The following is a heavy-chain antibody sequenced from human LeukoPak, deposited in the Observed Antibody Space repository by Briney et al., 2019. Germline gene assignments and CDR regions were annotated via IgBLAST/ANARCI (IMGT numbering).Heavy chain of an antibody. J-gene: IGHJ4*02. Sequence: ASETLSLTCTVSGGSISSYYWSWIRQPPGKGLEWIGYIYYSGSTNYNPSLKSRVTISVDTSKSQFSLKVSSVTAADTAVCYCARGGNSWYADYWGQGTLVTVSS. V-gene: IGHV4-59*01. CDR1: GGSISSYY. CDR3: ARGGNSWYADY. CDR2: IYYSGST. D-gene: IGHD6-13*01.